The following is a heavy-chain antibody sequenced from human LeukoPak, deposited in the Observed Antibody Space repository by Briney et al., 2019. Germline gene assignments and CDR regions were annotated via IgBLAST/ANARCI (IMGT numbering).Heavy chain of an antibody. D-gene: IGHD3-10*01. CDR2: DYYSGSA. CDR1: GGSISGGSYY. J-gene: IGHJ5*02. CDR3: ARGTYYYGSGSYEFDP. Sequence: SETLSLTCTVSGGSISGGSYYWGWIRQPPGKGLEWIGSDYYSGSAYYNPSLKSRVTISVDTSKNQFSLKLSSVTAADTAVYYCARGTYYYGSGSYEFDPWGQGTLVTVSS. V-gene: IGHV4-39*07.